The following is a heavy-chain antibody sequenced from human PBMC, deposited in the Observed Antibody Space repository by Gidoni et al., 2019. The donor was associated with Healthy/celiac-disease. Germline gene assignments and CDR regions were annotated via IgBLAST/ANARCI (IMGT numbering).Heavy chain of an antibody. CDR1: AFTFDDYA. Sequence: EVQLVESGGGLVQPGRSLRLSCAASAFTFDDYAIHWVRQAPGKDLEWVSGISWNSGSIGYADSVKGRFTISRDNAKNSLYLQMNSLRAEDTALYYCAKDKAEWELLYLDYWGQGTLVTVSS. CDR3: AKDKAEWELLYLDY. V-gene: IGHV3-9*01. J-gene: IGHJ4*02. D-gene: IGHD1-26*01. CDR2: ISWNSGSI.